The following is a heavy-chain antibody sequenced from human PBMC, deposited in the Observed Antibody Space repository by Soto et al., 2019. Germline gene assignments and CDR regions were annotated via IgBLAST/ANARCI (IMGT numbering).Heavy chain of an antibody. Sequence: GSLRLSCAASGFTFSSYSMNWVRQAPGKGLEWVSYISSSSSTIYYADSVKGRFTISRDNAKNSLYLQMNSLRDEDTAVYYCARAQGGGYYYDSSGYLSYWGQGTLVTVSS. CDR3: ARAQGGGYYYDSSGYLSY. CDR2: ISSSSSTI. J-gene: IGHJ4*02. V-gene: IGHV3-48*02. D-gene: IGHD3-22*01. CDR1: GFTFSSYS.